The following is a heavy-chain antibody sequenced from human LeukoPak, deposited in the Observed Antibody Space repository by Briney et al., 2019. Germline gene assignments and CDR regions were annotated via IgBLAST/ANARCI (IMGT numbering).Heavy chain of an antibody. V-gene: IGHV3-48*01. J-gene: IGHJ3*02. CDR2: INSGSSTI. CDR3: ARVLLERPGIDSFDM. Sequence: PGGSLRLSCGASEFSLRSYSMDWVRQAPGKGLEWVSHINSGSSTIYYADSVKGRFTISRDNAGNSLYLHMNSLRAEDTAVYCCARVLLERPGIDSFDMWGQGTMVTVSS. D-gene: IGHD1-1*01. CDR1: EFSLRSYS.